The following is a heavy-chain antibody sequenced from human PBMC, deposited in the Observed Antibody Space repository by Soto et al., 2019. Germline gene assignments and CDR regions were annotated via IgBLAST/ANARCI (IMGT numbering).Heavy chain of an antibody. CDR2: IYASGST. J-gene: IGHJ6*02. V-gene: IGHV4-4*07. D-gene: IGHD2-2*01. CDR3: ARGNCSSPNCYSFSGYYGMDV. Sequence: SETLSLTCTVSGGSISSYYWSWIRQPAGKGLEWIGRIYASGSTNYNPSLKSRVTMSLDTSKNQFSLKLTSVTAADTALYYCARGNCSSPNCYSFSGYYGMDVWGQGTTVTVSS. CDR1: GGSISSYY.